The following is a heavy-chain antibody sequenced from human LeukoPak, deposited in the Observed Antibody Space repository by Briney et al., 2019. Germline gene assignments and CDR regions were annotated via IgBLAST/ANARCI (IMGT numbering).Heavy chain of an antibody. D-gene: IGHD3-3*01. CDR2: ISGSGGST. V-gene: IGHV3-23*01. CDR1: GFTFSSYA. Sequence: GGSLRLSCAASGFTFSSYAMSWVRQAPGKGLEWVSAISGSGGSTYYADSVKGRFTISRDNAKNSLYRQMNSLRAEDTAVYYCARNYDFWSGWPYYYGMDVWGQGTTVTVSS. CDR3: ARNYDFWSGWPYYYGMDV. J-gene: IGHJ6*02.